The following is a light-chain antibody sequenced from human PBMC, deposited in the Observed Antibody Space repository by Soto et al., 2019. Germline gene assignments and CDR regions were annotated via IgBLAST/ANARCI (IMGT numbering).Light chain of an antibody. CDR3: QQYDSTLCT. J-gene: IGKJ2*02. CDR1: STLFYSSNTKHS. V-gene: IGKV4-1*01. CDR2: WAS. Sequence: SAMTQAPDSLAVSLGERATISGWSSSTLFYSSNTKHSLAWYQQKPGQPPKLLISWASTRESGVPDRFSGSGSGTDFTLTSSSLQAEDVAVYYWQQYDSTLCTFGRGTKVEIK.